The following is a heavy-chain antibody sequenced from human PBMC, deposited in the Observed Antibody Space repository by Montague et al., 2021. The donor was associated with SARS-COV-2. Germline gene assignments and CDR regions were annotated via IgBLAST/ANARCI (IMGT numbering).Heavy chain of an antibody. CDR1: GFSLSTSGMC. J-gene: IGHJ6*02. CDR3: ARGPSDTYYYNDMDV. CDR2: IDWDGDK. V-gene: IGHV2-70*11. Sequence: PALGKPTQTLTLTCTFSGFSLSTSGMCMTWIRQPPGKALEWLARIDWDGDKYYNTSLKSRLTISKDTSKNLVVLTMTNMDPVDTATYYCARGPSDTYYYNDMDVWGQGTTVTVSS.